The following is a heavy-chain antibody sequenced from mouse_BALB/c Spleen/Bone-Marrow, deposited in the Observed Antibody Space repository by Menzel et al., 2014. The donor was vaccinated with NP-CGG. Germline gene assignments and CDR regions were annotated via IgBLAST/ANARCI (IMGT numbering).Heavy chain of an antibody. J-gene: IGHJ2*01. CDR2: IYPGDGDT. CDR3: ARDDFGPDY. CDR1: GYAFSSFW. V-gene: IGHV1-80*01. D-gene: IGHD2-4*01. Sequence: VQLQESEPELVRPGSSVKISCKASGYAFSSFWMNWMKQRPGQGPEWIGQIYPGDGDTNYNGKFKGKATLTADMSSSTAYIQLSSLTSEDSAVYFCARDDFGPDYWGQGTTLTVS.